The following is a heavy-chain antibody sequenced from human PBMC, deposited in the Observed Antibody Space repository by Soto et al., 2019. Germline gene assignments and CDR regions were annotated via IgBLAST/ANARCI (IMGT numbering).Heavy chain of an antibody. CDR2: ISGNGGNT. D-gene: IGHD2-15*01. CDR1: GFMFSSYA. Sequence: EVQLLESGGGLVQPGGSLRLSCAASGFMFSSYAMSWVRQASGKGLEWVSGISGNGGNTYYADFVKGRFTISRDNSKYTLSSQMNSLRAEDTALYYCAKVKGCSGGSCSVLDYWGQGTLVTVSS. CDR3: AKVKGCSGGSCSVLDY. V-gene: IGHV3-23*01. J-gene: IGHJ4*02.